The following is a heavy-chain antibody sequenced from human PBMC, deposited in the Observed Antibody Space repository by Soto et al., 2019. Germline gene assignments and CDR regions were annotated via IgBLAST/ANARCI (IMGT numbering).Heavy chain of an antibody. D-gene: IGHD7-27*01. V-gene: IGHV3-74*01. CDR2: INSDGSST. CDR1: GFTFSSYW. J-gene: IGHJ2*01. Sequence: GGSLRLSCAASGFTFSSYWMHWVRQAPGKGLVWVSRINSDGSSTSYADSVKGRFTISRDNAKNTLYLQMNSLRAEDTAVYYCARGPISPLNWGKIYWYFDLWGRGTLVTVSS. CDR3: ARGPISPLNWGKIYWYFDL.